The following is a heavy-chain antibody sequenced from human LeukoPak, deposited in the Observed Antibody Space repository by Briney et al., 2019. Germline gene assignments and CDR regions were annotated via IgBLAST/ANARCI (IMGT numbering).Heavy chain of an antibody. CDR1: GFTFSSYE. D-gene: IGHD4-17*01. V-gene: IGHV3-33*08. Sequence: GSLRLSCAASGFTFSSYEMNWVRQAPGKGLEWVAVIWYDGSNKYYADSVKGRFTISRDNSKNTLYLQMNSLRVEDTAVYYCARGDPTVTTKQNFDYWGQGTLVTVSS. CDR3: ARGDPTVTTKQNFDY. J-gene: IGHJ4*02. CDR2: IWYDGSNK.